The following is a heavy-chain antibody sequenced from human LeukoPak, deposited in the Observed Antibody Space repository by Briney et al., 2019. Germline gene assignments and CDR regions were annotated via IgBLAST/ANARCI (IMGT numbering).Heavy chain of an antibody. V-gene: IGHV3-33*01. D-gene: IGHD6-13*01. CDR1: GFTFSTYG. J-gene: IGHJ4*02. CDR3: ARARPYSSSWYYLDY. CDR2: IWYDGSNK. Sequence: GRSLRLSCAASGFTFSTYGMHWVRQAPGKGLEWVAVIWYDGSNKYYADSVKGRFTISRDNSKNTLYLQMNSLRAEDTAVYYCARARPYSSSWYYLDYWGQGILVTVSS.